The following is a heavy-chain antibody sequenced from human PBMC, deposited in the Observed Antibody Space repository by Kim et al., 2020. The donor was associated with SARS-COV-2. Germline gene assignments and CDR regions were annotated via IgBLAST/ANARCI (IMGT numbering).Heavy chain of an antibody. V-gene: IGHV4-34*01. CDR2: INHSGST. CDR1: GGSFSGYY. CDR3: ASTYGSGSYAFDI. J-gene: IGHJ3*02. D-gene: IGHD3-10*01. Sequence: SETLSLTCAVYGGSFSGYYWSWIRQPPGKGLEWIGEINHSGSTNYNPSLKSRVTISVDTSKNQFSLKLSSVTAADTAVYYCASTYGSGSYAFDIWGQGT.